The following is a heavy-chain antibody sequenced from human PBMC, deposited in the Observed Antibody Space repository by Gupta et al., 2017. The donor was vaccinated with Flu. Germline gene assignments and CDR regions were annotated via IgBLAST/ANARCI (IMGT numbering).Heavy chain of an antibody. Sequence: QVQLQESGPGLVKPSQTLSLTCTVSGGSVSSRGSYWSWVRQLPGKGLEGIGYISATDGTFDVLAHKRRINMSTEDSLAQFAVTPRYVNDTDTDVDECVCHW. CDR1: GGSVSSRGSY. J-gene: IGHJ2*01. CDR2: ISATDGT. V-gene: IGHV4-31*09. CDR3: VCHW. D-gene: IGHD5/OR15-5a*01.